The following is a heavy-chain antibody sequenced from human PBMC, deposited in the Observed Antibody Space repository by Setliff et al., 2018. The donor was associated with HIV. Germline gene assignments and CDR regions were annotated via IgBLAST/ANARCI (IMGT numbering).Heavy chain of an antibody. D-gene: IGHD3-16*01. J-gene: IGHJ4*02. CDR3: ARESFGGGTWALGDS. V-gene: IGHV7-4-1*02. Sequence: ASVKVSCKASGYTINSYGINWVRQAPGQGLEWMGWINTVTGNPTYAQGFTGRFVFSLDTSVSTAYLQISSLKAEDSAVYFCARESFGGGTWALGDSWGQGALVTVSS. CDR2: INTVTGNP. CDR1: GYTINSYG.